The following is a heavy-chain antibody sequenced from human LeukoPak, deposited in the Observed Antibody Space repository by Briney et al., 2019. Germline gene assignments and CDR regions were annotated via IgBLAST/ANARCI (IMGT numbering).Heavy chain of an antibody. D-gene: IGHD3-10*01. CDR3: AMEGGSGSGSYYFDYYYMDV. CDR1: AGSISSSSYS. V-gene: IGHV4-39*01. CDR2: IYYSGST. Sequence: PSETLSLTCTVSAGSISSSSYSWGWIRQPPGKGLEWIGSIYYSGSTYYNPSLKSRVTISVDTSKNQFSLKLSSVTAADTAVYYCAMEGGSGSGSYYFDYYYMDVWGKGTTVTISS. J-gene: IGHJ6*03.